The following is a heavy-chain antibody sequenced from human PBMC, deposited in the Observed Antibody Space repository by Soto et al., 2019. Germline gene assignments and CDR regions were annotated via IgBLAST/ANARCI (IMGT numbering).Heavy chain of an antibody. D-gene: IGHD1-26*01. J-gene: IGHJ4*02. CDR2: ISYDGSNK. CDR3: AKDFGSRRGNSGIDY. V-gene: IGHV3-30*18. CDR1: GFTFSSYG. Sequence: QVQLVESGGGVVQPGRSLRLSCAASGFTFSSYGMHWVRQAPGKGLEWVAVISYDGSNKYYADSVKGRFTISRDNSKNTLYLQMNSLRAEDTAVYYCAKDFGSRRGNSGIDYWGQGTLVTVSS.